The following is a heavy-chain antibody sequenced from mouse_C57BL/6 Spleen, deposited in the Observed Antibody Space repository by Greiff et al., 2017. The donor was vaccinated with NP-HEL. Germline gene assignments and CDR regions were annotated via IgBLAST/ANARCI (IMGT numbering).Heavy chain of an antibody. CDR2: ISSGSSTI. V-gene: IGHV5-17*01. Sequence: EVQLVESGGGLVKPGGSLKLSCAASGFTFSDYGMHWVRQAPEKGLEWVAYISSGSSTIYYADTVKGRFTISRDNAKNTLFLQMTSLRSEDTAMYYCARGNGNYEGRVDYWGQGTTLTVSS. CDR3: ARGNGNYEGRVDY. D-gene: IGHD2-1*01. CDR1: GFTFSDYG. J-gene: IGHJ2*01.